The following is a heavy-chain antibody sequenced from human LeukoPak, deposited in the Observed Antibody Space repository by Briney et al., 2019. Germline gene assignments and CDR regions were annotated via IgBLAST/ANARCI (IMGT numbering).Heavy chain of an antibody. V-gene: IGHV3-7*01. CDR2: IKQDGSEK. CDR1: GFTFSTYT. J-gene: IGHJ4*02. CDR3: ARDPSYSYGYVSPHDY. D-gene: IGHD5-18*01. Sequence: GGSLRLSCAASGFTFSTYTMYWVRHPPGKGLEWVANIKQDGSEKYYVDSVKGRFTISRDNAKNSLYLQMNSLRAEDTAVYYCARDPSYSYGYVSPHDYWGQGTLVTVSS.